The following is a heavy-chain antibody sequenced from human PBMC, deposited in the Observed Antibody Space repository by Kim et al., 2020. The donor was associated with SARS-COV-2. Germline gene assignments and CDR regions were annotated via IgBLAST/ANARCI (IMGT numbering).Heavy chain of an antibody. J-gene: IGHJ4*02. CDR3: RSGYDYNFDY. CDR2: ST. Sequence: STYSNPSLKSRVTISVDTSKNQFSLKLSSVTAADTAVYYCRSGYDYNFDYWGQGTLVTVSS. V-gene: IGHV4-39*01. D-gene: IGHD5-12*01.